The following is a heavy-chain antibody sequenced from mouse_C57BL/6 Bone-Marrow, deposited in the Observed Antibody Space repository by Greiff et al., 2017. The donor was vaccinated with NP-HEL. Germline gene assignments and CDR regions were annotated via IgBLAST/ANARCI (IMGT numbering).Heavy chain of an antibody. CDR3: AREGTLLGFDY. V-gene: IGHV1-81*01. D-gene: IGHD3-3*01. CDR2: IYPRSGNT. Sequence: VMLVESGAELARPGASVKLSCKASGYTFTSYGISWVKQRTGQGLEWIGEIYPRSGNTYYNEKFKGKATLTADKSSSTAYMELRSLTSEDSAVYFCAREGTLLGFDYWGQGTTLTVSS. CDR1: GYTFTSYG. J-gene: IGHJ2*01.